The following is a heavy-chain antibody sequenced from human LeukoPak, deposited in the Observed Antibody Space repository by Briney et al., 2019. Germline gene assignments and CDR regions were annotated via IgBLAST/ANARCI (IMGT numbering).Heavy chain of an antibody. D-gene: IGHD6-19*01. CDR1: GFTFSSFG. Sequence: QSGGSLRLSCAASGFTFSSFGIHWVRQAPGRGLEWVAVIWSDGINKYYGDSVKGRFTISRDNSKNTLYLQMNSLRAEDTAVYYCARDSLGTSSGWFDPWGQGTLVTVSS. CDR3: ARDSLGTSSGWFDP. J-gene: IGHJ5*02. V-gene: IGHV3-33*01. CDR2: IWSDGINK.